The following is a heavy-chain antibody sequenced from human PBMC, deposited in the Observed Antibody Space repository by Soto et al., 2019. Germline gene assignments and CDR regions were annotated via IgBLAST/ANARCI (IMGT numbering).Heavy chain of an antibody. Sequence: ASVKVSCKASGYSFTAFHMHWVRQAPGLGLEWMGIINPNIGHANTAQRFQGRVALTWDTSTSTVYMELSGLRSDDTAVYYCARATYSSSSFFFDYWGQGTPVTVSS. V-gene: IGHV1-46*01. CDR3: ARATYSSSSFFFDY. J-gene: IGHJ4*02. CDR1: GYSFTAFH. CDR2: INPNIGHA. D-gene: IGHD6-6*01.